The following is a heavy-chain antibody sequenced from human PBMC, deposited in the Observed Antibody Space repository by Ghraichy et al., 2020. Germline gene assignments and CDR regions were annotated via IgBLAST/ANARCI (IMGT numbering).Heavy chain of an antibody. V-gene: IGHV3-53*01. CDR1: GFTVSSNY. D-gene: IGHD3-22*01. Sequence: GGSLRLSCAASGFTVSSNYMSWVRQAPGKGLEWVSVIYSGGSTYYADSVKGRFTISRDNSKNTLYLQMNSLRAEDTAVYYCARDQARYYDSMGTDYYYGMDVWGQGTTVTVSS. CDR3: ARDQARYYDSMGTDYYYGMDV. CDR2: IYSGGST. J-gene: IGHJ6*02.